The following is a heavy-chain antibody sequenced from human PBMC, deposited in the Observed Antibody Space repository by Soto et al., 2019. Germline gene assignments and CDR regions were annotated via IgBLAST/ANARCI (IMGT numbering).Heavy chain of an antibody. V-gene: IGHV1-69*01. CDR3: ARAVT. J-gene: IGHJ5*02. CDR2: IIPISGTT. CDR1: GGSFRSYA. Sequence: QVQLVQSGAEVKKPGYSLKVSCKVSGGSFRSYAINWVREAPGQGLEGMGGIIPISGTTNYARKFQGRVTISADESTSTAYMDLSSLTYADTAVYYCARAVTWGQGSLVTVSS.